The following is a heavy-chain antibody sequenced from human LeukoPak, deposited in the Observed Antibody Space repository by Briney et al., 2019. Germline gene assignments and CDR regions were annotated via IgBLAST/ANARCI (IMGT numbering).Heavy chain of an antibody. CDR3: ARAGIAGYSSGWYSRYQTKYYYGIDV. CDR1: GYTFTGYY. CDR2: INPNSGGT. V-gene: IGHV1-2*02. Sequence: PLGPVKVSCKASGYTFTGYYMHWVRQAPGQGLEWMGWINPNSGGTNHAQKFQGRVTMTRDTSISTAYMELSRLRSDDTAVYYCARAGIAGYSSGWYSRYQTKYYYGIDVWGQGTTVTVSS. D-gene: IGHD6-19*01. J-gene: IGHJ6*02.